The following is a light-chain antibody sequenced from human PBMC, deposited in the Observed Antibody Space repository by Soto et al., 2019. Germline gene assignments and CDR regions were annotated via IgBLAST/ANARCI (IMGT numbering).Light chain of an antibody. CDR3: QQYSHLIT. CDR2: DAS. V-gene: IGKV1-39*01. J-gene: IGKJ5*01. CDR1: QSISSY. Sequence: DIQMTQSQSSLSASVGDRVTITCRASQSISSYLNWYQQKPGKAPNLLMYDASTLERGVPSRFSGTGSGTEFTLTISSLQPEDIATYYCQQYSHLITFGQGTRLEIK.